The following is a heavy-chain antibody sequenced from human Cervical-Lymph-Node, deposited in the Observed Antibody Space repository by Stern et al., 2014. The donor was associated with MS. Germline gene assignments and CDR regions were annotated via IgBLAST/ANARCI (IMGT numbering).Heavy chain of an antibody. V-gene: IGHV5-51*01. J-gene: IGHJ4*02. Sequence: EVQLVESGAEVKKPGGSLKISCKGSGYSFTAHWIAWVRQMPGKGLEWMGIIYPGDSDTRCSPSFQGQVTISADKSISTAYLQWSSLKASDPAMYYCARDYGDYAFDYWGQGTLVTVSS. CDR2: IYPGDSDT. CDR3: ARDYGDYAFDY. CDR1: GYSFTAHW. D-gene: IGHD4-17*01.